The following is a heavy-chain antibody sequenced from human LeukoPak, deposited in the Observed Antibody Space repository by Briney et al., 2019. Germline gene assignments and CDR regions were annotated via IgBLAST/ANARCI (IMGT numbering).Heavy chain of an antibody. CDR1: GGPISSYY. CDR3: ARGPRTVAGHYYYYGMDV. V-gene: IGHV4-59*01. Sequence: SETLSLTCTVSGGPISSYYWSWIRQPPGKGLEWIGYIYYSGSTNYNPSLKSRVTISVDTSKNQFSLKLSSVTAADTAVYYCARGPRTVAGHYYYYGMDVWGQGTTVTVSS. D-gene: IGHD6-19*01. J-gene: IGHJ6*02. CDR2: IYYSGST.